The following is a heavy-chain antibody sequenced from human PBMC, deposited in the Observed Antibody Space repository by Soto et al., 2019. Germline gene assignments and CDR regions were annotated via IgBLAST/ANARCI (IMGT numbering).Heavy chain of an antibody. CDR2: INHSGST. Sequence: SETLSLTCAVYGGSFSGYYWSWIRQPPGKGLEWIGEINHSGSTNYNPSLKSRVTISVDTSKNQFSLKLSSVTAADTAVYYCARWGSSSRIDYWGQGTLVTVS. J-gene: IGHJ4*02. CDR1: GGSFSGYY. CDR3: ARWGSSSRIDY. D-gene: IGHD6-6*01. V-gene: IGHV4-34*01.